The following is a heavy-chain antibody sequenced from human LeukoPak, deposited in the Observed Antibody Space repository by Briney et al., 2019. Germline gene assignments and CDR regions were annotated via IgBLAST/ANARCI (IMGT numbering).Heavy chain of an antibody. Sequence: GGSLRLSCAASGFTFSSYGMHWVRQAPGKGLEWVAVISYDGSNKYYADSVKGRFTISRDNSKNTLYLQMNSLRAEDTAVYYCAKASAFDPWGQGILVTVSS. CDR2: ISYDGSNK. J-gene: IGHJ5*02. CDR3: AKASAFDP. V-gene: IGHV3-30*18. CDR1: GFTFSSYG. D-gene: IGHD6-13*01.